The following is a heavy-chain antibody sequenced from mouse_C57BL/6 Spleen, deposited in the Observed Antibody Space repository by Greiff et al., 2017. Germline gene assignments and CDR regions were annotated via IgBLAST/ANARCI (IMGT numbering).Heavy chain of an antibody. CDR3: ARPASYGLYYFDY. Sequence: QVQLQQPGPELVKPGASVKLSCKASGYTFTSYWMHWVKQRPGQGLEWIGMIHPNSGSTNNNEKFKSKATLTVDKSSSTAYMQLSSLTSEDSAVYYCARPASYGLYYFDYWGQGTTLTVSS. D-gene: IGHD1-1*01. J-gene: IGHJ2*01. V-gene: IGHV1-64*01. CDR1: GYTFTSYW. CDR2: IHPNSGST.